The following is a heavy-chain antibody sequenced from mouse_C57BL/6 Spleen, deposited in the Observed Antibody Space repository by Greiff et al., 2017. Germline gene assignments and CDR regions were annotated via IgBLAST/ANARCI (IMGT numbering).Heavy chain of an antibody. CDR2: INPSSGYT. V-gene: IGHV1-7*01. CDR3: ASTDYGSSLDY. CDR1: GYTFTSYW. D-gene: IGHD1-1*01. J-gene: IGHJ2*01. Sequence: VQRVESGAELAKPGASVKLSCKASGYTFTSYWMHWVKQRPGQGLEWIGYINPSSGYTKYNQKFKDKATLTADKSSSTAYMQLSSLTYEDSAVYYCASTDYGSSLDYWGQGTTLTVSS.